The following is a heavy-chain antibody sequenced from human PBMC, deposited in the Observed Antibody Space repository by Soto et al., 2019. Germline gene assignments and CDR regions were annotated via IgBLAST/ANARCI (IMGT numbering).Heavy chain of an antibody. Sequence: ASVNGSCKASGYTITGYYMHWVRQAPEQVLEWMGWINPDSGGTNYAQKFQGRVTMTRDTSISTAYMELSRLRSDDTAVYYCAREGYREFGVVPPGPNWFDPWGQRPLVTVSS. CDR1: GYTITGYY. CDR2: INPDSGGT. J-gene: IGHJ5*02. V-gene: IGHV1-2*02. D-gene: IGHD3-3*01. CDR3: AREGYREFGVVPPGPNWFDP.